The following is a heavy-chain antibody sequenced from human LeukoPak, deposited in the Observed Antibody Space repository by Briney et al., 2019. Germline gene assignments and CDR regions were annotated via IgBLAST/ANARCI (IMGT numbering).Heavy chain of an antibody. Sequence: ASVKVSCKASGYTFTGCYIHWVRQAPGQEREWMGWINPNSGGTNYAQKFQGRVTMTRDTSISTAYMELSRLRSDDTAVYYCAREGRGWAFDIWGQGTMVTVSS. V-gene: IGHV1-2*02. CDR1: GYTFTGCY. J-gene: IGHJ3*02. D-gene: IGHD2-15*01. CDR2: INPNSGGT. CDR3: AREGRGWAFDI.